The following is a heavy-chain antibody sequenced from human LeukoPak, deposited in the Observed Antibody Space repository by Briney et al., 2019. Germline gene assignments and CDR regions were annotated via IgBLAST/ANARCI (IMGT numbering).Heavy chain of an antibody. CDR2: IRYDGSNK. V-gene: IGHV3-30*02. D-gene: IGHD3-9*01. CDR1: GFTFSSYG. CDR3: AKDFRQSQAVLRYFDWLLA. Sequence: PGGSLRLSCAASGFTFSSYGMHWVRQAPGKGLEWVAFIRYDGSNKYYADSVKGRFTISRDNSKNTLYLQMNSLRAEDTAVYYCAKDFRQSQAVLRYFDWLLAWGQGTLVTVSS. J-gene: IGHJ5*02.